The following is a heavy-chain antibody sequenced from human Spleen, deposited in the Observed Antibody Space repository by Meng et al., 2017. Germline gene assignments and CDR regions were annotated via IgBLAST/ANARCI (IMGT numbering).Heavy chain of an antibody. CDR1: GGSFSSSP. Sequence: SVKVSCKASGGSFSSSPISWVRQAPGHGLEWMASIIPMFGAANHAQKFQGRVTITADKSTRTAYMELSSLRSDDTAFYYCASPGPIRGEYFNHWGQGTQVTVSS. D-gene: IGHD2-21*01. V-gene: IGHV1-69*06. J-gene: IGHJ1*01. CDR3: ASPGPIRGEYFNH. CDR2: IIPMFGAA.